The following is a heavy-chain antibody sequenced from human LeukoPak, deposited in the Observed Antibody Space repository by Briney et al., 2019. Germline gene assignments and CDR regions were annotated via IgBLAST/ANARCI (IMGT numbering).Heavy chain of an antibody. CDR2: SDPEDGET. Sequence: ASVKVSCKVSGYTLTELSMHWVRQAPGKGLEWMGGSDPEDGETIYAQKFQGRVTMTEDTSTDTAYMELSSLRSEDTAVYYCRAGNYYYGMDVWGQGTTVTVSS. CDR3: RAGNYYYGMDV. J-gene: IGHJ6*02. V-gene: IGHV1-24*01. CDR1: GYTLTELS.